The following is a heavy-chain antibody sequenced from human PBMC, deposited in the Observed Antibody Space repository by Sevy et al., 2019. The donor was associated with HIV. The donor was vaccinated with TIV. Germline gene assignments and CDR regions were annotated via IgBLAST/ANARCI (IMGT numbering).Heavy chain of an antibody. CDR3: ARDRGEILRSAFKS. CDR1: GFTFGEYG. Sequence: GGSLRLSCAASGFTFGEYGMHWDRQAPGKGLEWVAVISHDGRNHKYNADFVKGRFTISRDNSKNMVYLQMNSLRVEDTAIYYCARDRGEILRSAFKSWGQGTLVTVSS. J-gene: IGHJ4*02. D-gene: IGHD3-10*01. V-gene: IGHV3-33*08. CDR2: ISHDGRNHK.